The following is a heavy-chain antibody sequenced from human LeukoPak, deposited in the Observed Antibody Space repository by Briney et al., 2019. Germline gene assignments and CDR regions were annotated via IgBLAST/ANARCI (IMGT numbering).Heavy chain of an antibody. CDR3: ARDPVLWFGEFRDY. CDR1: GFTFSSNY. D-gene: IGHD3-10*01. J-gene: IGHJ4*02. Sequence: PGGSLRLSCAASGFTFSSNYMSWVRQAPGKGLEWVSVIYSGGSTYYADSVKGRFTISRDNSKNTLYLQMNSLRAEDTAVYYCARDPVLWFGEFRDYWGQGTLVTVSS. CDR2: IYSGGST. V-gene: IGHV3-66*01.